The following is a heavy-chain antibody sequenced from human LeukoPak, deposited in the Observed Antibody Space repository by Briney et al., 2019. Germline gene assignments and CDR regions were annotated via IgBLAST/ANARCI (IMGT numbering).Heavy chain of an antibody. CDR3: ARVVEYSSGWYSSPVLWFDP. CDR1: GYTFTGYY. V-gene: IGHV1-2*02. J-gene: IGHJ5*02. CDR2: INPNSGGT. D-gene: IGHD6-19*01. Sequence: GASVKVSCKASGYTFTGYYMHWVRQAPGRGLEWMGWINPNSGGTNYAQKFQGRVTMTRDTSISTAYMELSRLRSDDTAVYYCARVVEYSSGWYSSPVLWFDPWGQGTLVTVSS.